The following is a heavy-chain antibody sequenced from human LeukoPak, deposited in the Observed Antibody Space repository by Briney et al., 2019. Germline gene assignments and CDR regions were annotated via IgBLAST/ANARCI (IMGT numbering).Heavy chain of an antibody. CDR3: ARVPSSTSEHG. J-gene: IGHJ4*02. Sequence: GGSLRLSCAASGFTFSSYAMSWVRQAPGKGLEWVSSISSSSSYIYYADSVKGRFTISRDNAKNSLYLQMNSLRAEDTAVYYCARVPSSTSEHGWGQGTLVTVSS. V-gene: IGHV3-21*01. CDR2: ISSSSSYI. D-gene: IGHD2-2*01. CDR1: GFTFSSYA.